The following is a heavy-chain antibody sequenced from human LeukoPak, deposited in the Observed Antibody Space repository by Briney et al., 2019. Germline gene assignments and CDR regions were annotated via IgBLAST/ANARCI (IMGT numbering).Heavy chain of an antibody. D-gene: IGHD4-11*01. CDR2: INPNTAGT. Sequence: ASVKVSCKASGYTFTGYYFHWVRQAPGQGLEWMGWINPNTAGTNYAQKFLGGVTLTWDTSISTASMELNRLTSDDTAVYYCATSAGDYRAGHYYYMGVWGMGTSVTVSS. CDR3: ATSAGDYRAGHYYYMGV. CDR1: GYTFTGYY. J-gene: IGHJ6*03. V-gene: IGHV1-2*02.